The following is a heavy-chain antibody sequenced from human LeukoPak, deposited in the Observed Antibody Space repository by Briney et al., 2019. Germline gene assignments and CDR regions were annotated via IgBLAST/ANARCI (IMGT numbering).Heavy chain of an antibody. J-gene: IGHJ4*01. CDR3: ANDFDH. V-gene: IGHV3-23*01. Sequence: GGSLRLSCAASGFTFNNYAMSWVRQAPGKGLVWVSTISGSDDNTYYADSVKGRFTISRDISKNTLYLQMNSLRADDTAVYYCANDFDHWGQGTLVTVSS. CDR1: GFTFNNYA. CDR2: ISGSDDNT.